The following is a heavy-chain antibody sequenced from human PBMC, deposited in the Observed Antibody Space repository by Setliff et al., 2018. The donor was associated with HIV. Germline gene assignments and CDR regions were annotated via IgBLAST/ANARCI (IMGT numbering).Heavy chain of an antibody. D-gene: IGHD2-21*01. V-gene: IGHV4-4*08. CDR1: GGSITGYY. CDR2: IYTSGP. CDR3: AAQDLDLVKYYYMDY. Sequence: SETLSLTCTVSGGSITGYYWSWIRQPPGKGMEWIGRIYTSGPRYNPSLENRVTISVDTSKSQFFLMLSSVTAADTAVYYCAAQDLDLVKYYYMDYWGPGALVTVSS. J-gene: IGHJ4*02.